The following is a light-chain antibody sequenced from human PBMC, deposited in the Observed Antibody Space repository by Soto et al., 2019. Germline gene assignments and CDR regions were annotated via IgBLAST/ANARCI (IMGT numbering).Light chain of an antibody. J-gene: IGKJ1*01. CDR3: IQDYNYPRT. V-gene: IGKV1-6*01. CDR1: QGIRND. CDR2: AAS. Sequence: AIQMTQSPSSLSASVGDRVTITCRASQGIRNDLGWYQQKPGKAPKLLIYAASSLQSGVPSRFSGSGSGTDFTLTIRSLQPEDFATYYCIQDYNYPRTFGQGTKVDIK.